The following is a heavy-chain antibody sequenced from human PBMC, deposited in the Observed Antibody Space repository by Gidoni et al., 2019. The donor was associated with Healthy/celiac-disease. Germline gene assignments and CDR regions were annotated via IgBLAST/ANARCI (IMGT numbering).Heavy chain of an antibody. CDR2: INHSGST. CDR1: GGSFSGSY. J-gene: IGHJ3*02. CDR3: ARGLYDSSGYYDAFDI. D-gene: IGHD3-22*01. Sequence: QVQLQQWGAGLLKPSETLSLTCAVYGGSFSGSYWSWTRQPPGKGLEWIGEINHSGSTNYNPSLKSRVTISVDTSKNQFSLKLSSVTAADTAVYYCARGLYDSSGYYDAFDIWGQGTMVTVSS. V-gene: IGHV4-34*01.